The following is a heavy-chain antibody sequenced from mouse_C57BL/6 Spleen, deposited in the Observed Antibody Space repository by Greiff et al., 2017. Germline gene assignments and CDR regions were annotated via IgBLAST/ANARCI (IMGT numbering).Heavy chain of an antibody. CDR2: IYPYNGVS. CDR1: GYSFTGYY. CDR3: ARRGDYDGYYFDY. V-gene: IGHV1-31*01. J-gene: IGHJ2*01. D-gene: IGHD2-4*01. Sequence: VQLKESGPELVKPGASVKISCKASGYSFTGYYMHWVKQSHGNILDWIGYIYPYNGVSSYNQKFKGKATLTVDKSSSTAYMELRSLTSEDSAVYYCARRGDYDGYYFDYWGQGTTLTVSS.